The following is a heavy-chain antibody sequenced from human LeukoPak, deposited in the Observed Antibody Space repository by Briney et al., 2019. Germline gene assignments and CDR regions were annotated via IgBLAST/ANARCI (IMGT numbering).Heavy chain of an antibody. Sequence: GGSLRLSCAASGFTFSSYSMNWVRQAPGKGLEWVSSISSSSSYIYYADSVKGRFTISRDNAKNSLYLQMNSLRAEDTAVYYCARGPYCGGDCFDWYFDLWGRDTLVTVSS. CDR2: ISSSSSYI. J-gene: IGHJ2*01. CDR1: GFTFSSYS. D-gene: IGHD2-21*02. CDR3: ARGPYCGGDCFDWYFDL. V-gene: IGHV3-21*01.